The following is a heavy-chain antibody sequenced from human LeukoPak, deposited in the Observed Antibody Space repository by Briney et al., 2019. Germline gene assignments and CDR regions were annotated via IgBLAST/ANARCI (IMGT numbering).Heavy chain of an antibody. J-gene: IGHJ3*02. Sequence: GASVKVSCKASVYTFTVYYMHWVRQAPGQGLEWMGWINPNSGGTNYAQKFQGRVTMPRDTSISTAYMELSRLRSDDTAVYYCAKDSIPHCDSSGYYYRDGAFDIWGQGTMVTVSS. CDR1: VYTFTVYY. CDR3: AKDSIPHCDSSGYYYRDGAFDI. D-gene: IGHD3-22*01. CDR2: INPNSGGT. V-gene: IGHV1-2*02.